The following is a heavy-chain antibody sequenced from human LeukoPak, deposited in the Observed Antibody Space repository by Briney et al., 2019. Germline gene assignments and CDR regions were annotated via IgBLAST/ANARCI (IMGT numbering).Heavy chain of an antibody. CDR2: IHPSGST. CDR1: GGSISSGNW. J-gene: IGHJ4*02. V-gene: IGHV4-4*02. Sequence: SETLSLTCAVSGGSISSGNWWSWVRQPPGEGLEWIGEIHPSGSTNYNPSLKSRVTISVDKSKNHFSLKLSSVTAADTAMYYCAREGSSGYSWLYWGQGTLVTVSS. CDR3: AREGSSGYSWLY. D-gene: IGHD3-22*01.